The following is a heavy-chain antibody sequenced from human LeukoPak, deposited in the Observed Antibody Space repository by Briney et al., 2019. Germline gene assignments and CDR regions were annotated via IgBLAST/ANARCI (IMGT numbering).Heavy chain of an antibody. Sequence: RGSLRLSCAASGFTFSSYSMNWVRQAPGKGLEWVSSISSSSSYIYYADSVKGRFTISRDNAKNSLYLQMNSLRAEDTAVYYCARDGVVVPAAEFDYWGQGTLVTVSS. CDR3: ARDGVVVPAAEFDY. D-gene: IGHD2-2*01. CDR2: ISSSSSYI. V-gene: IGHV3-21*01. J-gene: IGHJ4*02. CDR1: GFTFSSYS.